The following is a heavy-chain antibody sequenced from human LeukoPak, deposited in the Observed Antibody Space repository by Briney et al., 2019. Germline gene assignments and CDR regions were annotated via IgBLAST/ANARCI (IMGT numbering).Heavy chain of an antibody. CDR3: ARHRSPSSLSFFDI. CDR2: IYTSETT. V-gene: IGHV4-4*09. D-gene: IGHD2-2*01. CDR1: GASISSYY. Sequence: SETLSLTSTVSGASISSYYWSWIRQPPGKGLEWIGYIYTSETTNFNPALRSRVTISIDTSKNQVSLRLSSVTAADTALYYCARHRSPSSLSFFDIWGQGMLVIVSS. J-gene: IGHJ4*02.